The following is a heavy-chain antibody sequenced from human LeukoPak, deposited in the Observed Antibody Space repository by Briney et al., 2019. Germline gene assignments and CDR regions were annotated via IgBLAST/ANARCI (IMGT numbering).Heavy chain of an antibody. CDR2: ISSTGTTM. J-gene: IGHJ4*02. V-gene: IGHV3-48*03. Sequence: GGSLRLSCAVSGFTFSSYDMNWVRQAPGKGLEWVSYISSTGTTMQYADSVRGRFTIARDNTKSSLYLQMNSLRAEDTAVYYCARGTQSPVSGYFDFWGQGTLVTVSS. CDR1: GFTFSSYD. D-gene: IGHD3-10*01. CDR3: ARGTQSPVSGYFDF.